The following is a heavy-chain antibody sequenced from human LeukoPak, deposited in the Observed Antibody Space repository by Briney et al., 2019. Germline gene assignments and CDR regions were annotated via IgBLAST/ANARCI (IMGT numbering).Heavy chain of an antibody. CDR2: ISGSAIII. CDR1: GFTFSDYY. CDR3: ARAGYSGSDFSV. Sequence: PGGSLRLSCAASGFTFSDYYMTWIRQAPGKGLEWVSYISGSAIIIYYADSVKGRFTVSRDNTKNSLYLQMNSLRAEDTAVYYCARAGYSGSDFSVWGKGSTVTVSS. V-gene: IGHV3-11*01. J-gene: IGHJ6*04. D-gene: IGHD5-12*01.